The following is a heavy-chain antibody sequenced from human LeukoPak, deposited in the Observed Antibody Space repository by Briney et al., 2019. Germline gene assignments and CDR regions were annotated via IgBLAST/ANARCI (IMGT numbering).Heavy chain of an antibody. CDR2: ISFDGSIE. V-gene: IGHV3-30*18. D-gene: IGHD3-10*01. J-gene: IGHJ4*02. CDR3: AKELWFVNSYYFDY. CDR1: GFSFSNYG. Sequence: PGGSLRLSCAASGFSFSNYGMHWVRQSPGKGLEWVAVISFDGSIEYYADSVKGRFTISRDDSTNALYLQMNSLRAEDTAVYYCAKELWFVNSYYFDYWGQGTLVTVSS.